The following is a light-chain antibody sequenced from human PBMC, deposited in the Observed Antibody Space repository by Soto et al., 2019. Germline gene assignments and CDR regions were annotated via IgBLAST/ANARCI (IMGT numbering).Light chain of an antibody. CDR1: QSVSSSY. V-gene: IGKV3-20*01. J-gene: IGKJ1*01. Sequence: EIVLTQSPDTLSLSPGERATLSCRASQSVSSSYLAWYQQTPGQAPRLLIYGTSNRATGIPDRFSGSGSGTDFTLTIRRLEPEDFAVYYCQQYGNSRWTVGQGTKVEIK. CDR2: GTS. CDR3: QQYGNSRWT.